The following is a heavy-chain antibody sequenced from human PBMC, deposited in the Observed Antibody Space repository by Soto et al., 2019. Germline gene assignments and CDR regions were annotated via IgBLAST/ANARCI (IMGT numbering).Heavy chain of an antibody. V-gene: IGHV3-48*02. Sequence: EVLLVESGGGLVQPGGSLRLSCAASGFTFSSYSMNWVRQAPGKGLEWVSYISSSSSTIYYADSVKGLFTISRDNAKNSLYPQLNSLRDEDTAVYYCAREWTTVTTVYYYYGMDVWGQGTTVTVSS. J-gene: IGHJ6*02. CDR1: GFTFSSYS. D-gene: IGHD4-4*01. CDR2: ISSSSSTI. CDR3: AREWTTVTTVYYYYGMDV.